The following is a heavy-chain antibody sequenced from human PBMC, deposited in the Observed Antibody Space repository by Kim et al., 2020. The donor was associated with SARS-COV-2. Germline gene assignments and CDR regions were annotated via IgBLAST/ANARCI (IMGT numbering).Heavy chain of an antibody. CDR1: GFTFDQYA. V-gene: IGHV3-23*01. J-gene: IGHJ5*01. CDR2: ISGSGRSS. CDR3: AKDKMTFGGIMVPFFDS. D-gene: IGHD3-16*01. Sequence: GGSLRLSCSASGFTFDQYAMNWVRQTPGKGLEWVAAISGSGRSSHYLDSVEGRFTISRHSFENTVDLEMNSLREEDTAAYYCAKDKMTFGGIMVPFFDSWGEGILLIVSS.